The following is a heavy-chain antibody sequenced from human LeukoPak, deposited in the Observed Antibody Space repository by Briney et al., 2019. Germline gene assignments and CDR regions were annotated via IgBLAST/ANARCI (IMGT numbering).Heavy chain of an antibody. J-gene: IGHJ4*02. Sequence: ASVKVSCRVSGYTLTELSMHWVRQAPGKGLEWMGGFDPEDGETIYAQKFQGRVTMTEDTSTDTAYMELSSLRSENTAVYYCATEVQSHTTTDSDYWGQGTLVTVSS. CDR1: GYTLTELS. CDR2: FDPEDGET. CDR3: ATEVQSHTTTDSDY. D-gene: IGHD3-22*01. V-gene: IGHV1-24*01.